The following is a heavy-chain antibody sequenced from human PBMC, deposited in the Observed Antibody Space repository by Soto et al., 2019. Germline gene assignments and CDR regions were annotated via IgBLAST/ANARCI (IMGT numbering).Heavy chain of an antibody. J-gene: IGHJ6*02. CDR2: ISGSGGST. V-gene: IGHV3-23*01. CDR3: XXXXXXXXXXXYYGMDV. CDR1: GFTFSSYA. Sequence: EVQLLESGGGLVQPGGSLRFSCVASGFTFSSYAMSWVRQAPGKGLEWVSAISGSGGSTYYADSVKGRFTISRDNXXXXXXXXXXXXXXXXXXXXXXXXXXXXXXXXXYYGMDVWGQGTTVTVSS.